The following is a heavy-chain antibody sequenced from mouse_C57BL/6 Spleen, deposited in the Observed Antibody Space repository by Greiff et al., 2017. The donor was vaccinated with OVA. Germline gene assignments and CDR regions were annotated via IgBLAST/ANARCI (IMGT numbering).Heavy chain of an antibody. Sequence: QVQLKESGAELVKPGASVKISCKASGYAFSSYWMNWVKQRPGKGLEWIGQIYPGDGDTNYNGKFKGKATLTADKSSSTAYMQLSSLTSEDSAVYFCARGGYGSSPWFAYWGQGTLVTVAA. J-gene: IGHJ3*01. V-gene: IGHV1-80*01. CDR1: GYAFSSYW. CDR3: ARGGYGSSPWFAY. D-gene: IGHD1-1*01. CDR2: IYPGDGDT.